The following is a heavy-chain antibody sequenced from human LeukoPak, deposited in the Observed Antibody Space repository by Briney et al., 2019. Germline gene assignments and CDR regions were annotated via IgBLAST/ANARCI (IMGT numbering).Heavy chain of an antibody. CDR3: ASEQWLRY. D-gene: IGHD6-19*01. CDR1: GFTFSYYW. CDR2: IKQDGSEK. Sequence: PGGSLRLSCAASGFTFSYYWMSWVRQAPGKGLEWVAKIKQDGSEKYYVDSMKGRFTISRDNAKNSLYLQMNSLRAEDTAVYYCASEQWLRYWGQGTLVTVSS. V-gene: IGHV3-7*01. J-gene: IGHJ4*02.